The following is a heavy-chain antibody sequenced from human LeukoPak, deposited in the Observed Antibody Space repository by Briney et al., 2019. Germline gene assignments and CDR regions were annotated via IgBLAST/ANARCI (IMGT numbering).Heavy chain of an antibody. D-gene: IGHD1-14*01. V-gene: IGHV4-59*01. CDR1: GGSISSYY. Sequence: SGTLSLTCTVSGGSISSYYWSWIRQPPGKGLEWIGYIYYSGSTNYNPSLKSRVTISVDTSKNQFSLKLSSVTAADTAVYYCARMGAHREPTFDYWGQGTLVTVSS. CDR3: ARMGAHREPTFDY. J-gene: IGHJ4*02. CDR2: IYYSGST.